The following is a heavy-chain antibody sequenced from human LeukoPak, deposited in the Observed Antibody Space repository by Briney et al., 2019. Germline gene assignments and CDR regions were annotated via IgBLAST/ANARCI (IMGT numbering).Heavy chain of an antibody. CDR2: LYHSGST. CDR1: GYSISSGYY. J-gene: IGHJ5*02. D-gene: IGHD1-1*01. Sequence: PSETLSLTCTVSGYSISSGYYWGWIRQPPGKGLEWIGSLYHSGSTYYNPSLKSRVTISVDTSKNQFSLKLSSVTAADTAVYYCARVPGGALNWFDPWGQGTLVTVSS. CDR3: ARVPGGALNWFDP. V-gene: IGHV4-38-2*02.